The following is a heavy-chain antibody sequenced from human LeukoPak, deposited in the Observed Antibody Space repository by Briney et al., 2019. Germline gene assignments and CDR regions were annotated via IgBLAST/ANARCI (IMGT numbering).Heavy chain of an antibody. Sequence: GGSLRLSCAASGFTFSSYWMSWVRQAPGKGLEWVANIKQDGSEKYYVDSVKGRFTISRDNALNSLYLQMNSLRAEDTAVYYCARDRSVADTYYYGMDVWGQGTTVTVSS. D-gene: IGHD6-19*01. CDR1: GFTFSSYW. J-gene: IGHJ6*02. V-gene: IGHV3-7*01. CDR2: IKQDGSEK. CDR3: ARDRSVADTYYYGMDV.